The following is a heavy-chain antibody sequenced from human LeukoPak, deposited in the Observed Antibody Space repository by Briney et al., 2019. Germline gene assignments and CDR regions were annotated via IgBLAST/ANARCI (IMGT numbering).Heavy chain of an antibody. Sequence: PGGSLRLSCVASVFAFGRHAMSWVRQAPGKGLEWVSGMTYNGNHAYYADSVRGRFTISRDNSKDTLYLQMNSLRGEDTAIYYCVKESELMPSGDWFDPWGQGTLVTVSS. D-gene: IGHD1-14*01. V-gene: IGHV3-23*01. CDR1: VFAFGRHA. CDR2: MTYNGNHA. J-gene: IGHJ5*02. CDR3: VKESELMPSGDWFDP.